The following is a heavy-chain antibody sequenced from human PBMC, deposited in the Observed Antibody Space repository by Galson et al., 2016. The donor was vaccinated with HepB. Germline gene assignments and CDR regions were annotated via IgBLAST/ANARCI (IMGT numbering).Heavy chain of an antibody. J-gene: IGHJ4*02. CDR3: ARVWEPTDYIDS. CDR1: GVSIDSFGYY. D-gene: IGHD1-26*01. Sequence: ETLSLTCTVSGVSIDSFGYYWVWVRQPPGKGLEWLASFYYGGRMYYNPSLTSRVTISADTSQNQFSLEMTSVTAADTAVYHCARVWEPTDYIDSWGQGSLVTVSS. V-gene: IGHV4-39*01. CDR2: FYYGGRM.